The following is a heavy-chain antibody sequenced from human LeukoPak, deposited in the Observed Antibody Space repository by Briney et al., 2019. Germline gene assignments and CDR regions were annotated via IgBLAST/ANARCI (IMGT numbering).Heavy chain of an antibody. CDR3: ARAFPPLRTSAAGDY. J-gene: IGHJ4*02. Sequence: PGGSLRLSCAASGFTFSSYWMSWVRQAPGKGLEWVSSISGSSSHRYYADSAKGRFTISRDNAKNSLYLQMNSLRAEDTAVYYCARAFPPLRTSAAGDYWGQGTLVTVSS. V-gene: IGHV3-21*06. D-gene: IGHD6-25*01. CDR2: ISGSSSHR. CDR1: GFTFSSYW.